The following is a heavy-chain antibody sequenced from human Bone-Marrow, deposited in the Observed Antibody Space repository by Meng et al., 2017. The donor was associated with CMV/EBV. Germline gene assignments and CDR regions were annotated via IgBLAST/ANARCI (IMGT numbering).Heavy chain of an antibody. CDR2: IYSGGST. Sequence: GGSLRLSCAASGFTVSSNYMSWVRQAPGKGLEWVSVIYSGGSTYYADSVKGRFTISKDNSKNTLYLQMNSLRAEDTAVYYCARVQRFLEWSASHYYFDYWGQGTRVTGSS. CDR1: GFTVSSNY. J-gene: IGHJ4*02. V-gene: IGHV3-53*01. CDR3: ARVQRFLEWSASHYYFDY. D-gene: IGHD3-3*01.